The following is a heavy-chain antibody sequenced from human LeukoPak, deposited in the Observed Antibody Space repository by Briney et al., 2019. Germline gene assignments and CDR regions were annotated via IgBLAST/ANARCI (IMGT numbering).Heavy chain of an antibody. CDR1: GFTFSSYA. V-gene: IGHV3-23*01. Sequence: GGSLRLSCAASGFTFSSYAMSWVRQAPGKGLEWVSAISSSGYTTYYADSVKGRFSISRDNSKNTVYLQMSSLRGGDTAVYHCAKEYCSGGSCYSGYWGQGALVTVSS. CDR3: AKEYCSGGSCYSGY. CDR2: ISSSGYTT. J-gene: IGHJ4*02. D-gene: IGHD2-15*01.